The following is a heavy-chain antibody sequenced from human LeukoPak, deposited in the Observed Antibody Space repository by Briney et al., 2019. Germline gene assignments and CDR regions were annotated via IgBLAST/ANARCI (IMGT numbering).Heavy chain of an antibody. J-gene: IGHJ1*01. CDR3: ATYSSLNRREFQY. CDR2: IKTDGSEK. V-gene: IGHV3-7*01. D-gene: IGHD3-22*01. Sequence: GGSLRLSCAASGFTFSSYSMNWVRQAPGKGLQWVANIKTDGSEKYYVDSVKGRFTISRDNAKDSLYLQMNSLRAEDTAVYYCATYSSLNRREFQYWGQGTLLTVSS. CDR1: GFTFSSYS.